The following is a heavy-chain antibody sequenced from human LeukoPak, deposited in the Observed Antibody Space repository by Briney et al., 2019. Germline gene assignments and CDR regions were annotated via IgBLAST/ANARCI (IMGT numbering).Heavy chain of an antibody. Sequence: PSETLSLTCAVYGGSFSGYYWSWIRQPPGKGLEWIGDINHSGSTNYNPSLKSRVTISVDTSKNQFSLKLSSVTAADTAVYYCARVGGGSGSYNRYNWFDPWGQGTLVTVSS. J-gene: IGHJ5*02. CDR3: ARVGGGSGSYNRYNWFDP. CDR2: INHSGST. V-gene: IGHV4-34*01. D-gene: IGHD3-10*01. CDR1: GGSFSGYY.